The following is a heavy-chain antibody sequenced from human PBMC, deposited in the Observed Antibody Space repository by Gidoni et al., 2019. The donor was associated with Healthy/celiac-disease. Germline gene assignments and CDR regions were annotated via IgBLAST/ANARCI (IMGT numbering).Heavy chain of an antibody. CDR2: IYYSGST. V-gene: IGHV4-59*01. CDR1: VGSISSYY. Sequence: QVQLQESGPGLVKPSETLSLTCTVSVGSISSYYWSWIRQPPGKGLEWIGYIYYSGSTNYNPSLKSRVTISVDTSKNQFSLKLSSVTAADTAVYYCARSPYSYGPYYFDYWGQGTLVTVSS. CDR3: ARSPYSYGPYYFDY. J-gene: IGHJ4*02. D-gene: IGHD5-18*01.